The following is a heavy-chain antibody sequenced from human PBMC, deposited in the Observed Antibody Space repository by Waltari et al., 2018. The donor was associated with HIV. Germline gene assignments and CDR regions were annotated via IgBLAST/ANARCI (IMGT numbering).Heavy chain of an antibody. CDR2: INDSGTT. CDR1: GGSFSGKF. V-gene: IGHV4-34*01. CDR3: AGGHSAILYGLDV. J-gene: IGHJ6*02. Sequence: QVQLQQWGAGLLKNSETLSLTCAVPGGSFSGKFWTWIRQPPGKGLEWIGEINDSGTTNYNPSLKGRGTMSVDTSKNYFSLKLRSVTAADTAVYYCAGGHSAILYGLDVWGQGTTVTASS. D-gene: IGHD3-10*01.